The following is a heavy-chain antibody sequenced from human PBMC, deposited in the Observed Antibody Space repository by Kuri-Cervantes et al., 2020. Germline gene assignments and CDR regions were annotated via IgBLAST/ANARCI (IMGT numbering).Heavy chain of an antibody. CDR1: GFIFSNYA. J-gene: IGHJ4*02. D-gene: IGHD3-22*01. V-gene: IGHV3-23*01. CDR2: ISASGGTA. CDR3: AKDGGRRSGYPYHFDY. Sequence: GESLKISCAASGFIFSNYAMSWVRQAPGKGLEWVSVISASGGTAYYADSVKGRFTISRDKAKNTLYLQMNNLRDDDTAVYYCAKDGGRRSGYPYHFDYWGQGTLVTVSS.